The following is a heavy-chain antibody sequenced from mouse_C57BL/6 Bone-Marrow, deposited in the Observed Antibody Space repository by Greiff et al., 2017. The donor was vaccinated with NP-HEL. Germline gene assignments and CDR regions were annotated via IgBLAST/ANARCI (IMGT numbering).Heavy chain of an antibody. J-gene: IGHJ4*01. CDR3: VREGITTVVPSYAMDY. CDR2: IRSKSSNYAT. V-gene: IGHV10-3*01. CDR1: GFTFNTYA. D-gene: IGHD1-1*01. Sequence: EVQGVESGGGLVQPKGSLKLSCAASGFTFNTYAMHWVRQAPGKGLEWVARIRSKSSNYATYYADSVKDRFTISRDDSQSMLYLQMNNLKTEDTAMYYCVREGITTVVPSYAMDYWGQGTSVTVSS.